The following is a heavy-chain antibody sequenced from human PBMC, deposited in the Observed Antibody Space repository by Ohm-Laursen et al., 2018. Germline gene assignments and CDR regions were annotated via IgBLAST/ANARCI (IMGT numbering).Heavy chain of an antibody. CDR3: ARGYCTGGNCYLYYFDY. V-gene: IGHV4-59*01. J-gene: IGHJ4*02. CDR2: IYYSGST. CDR1: GVSISSDY. D-gene: IGHD2-15*01. Sequence: SETLSLTCTVSGVSISSDYWSWIRQSPGKGLEWIGYIYYSGSTNYNPSLKSRVTISVDTSKNQFSLKLSSVTAADTAVYYCARGYCTGGNCYLYYFDYWGQGTLVTVSS.